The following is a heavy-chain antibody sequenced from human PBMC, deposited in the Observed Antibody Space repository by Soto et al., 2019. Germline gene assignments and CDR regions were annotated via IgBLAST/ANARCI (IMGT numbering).Heavy chain of an antibody. J-gene: IGHJ3*02. D-gene: IGHD6-13*01. Sequence: ESLKISCKGSGYSFTSYWIGWVRQMPGKGLEWMGMIFPGDSDTKNSPSLQGQITMSVDKSDSSAYLQWRSLKASDTAMYYCAAGYTTGPDAFDIWGQGTMVTVSS. CDR1: GYSFTSYW. CDR3: AAGYTTGPDAFDI. CDR2: IFPGDSDT. V-gene: IGHV5-51*01.